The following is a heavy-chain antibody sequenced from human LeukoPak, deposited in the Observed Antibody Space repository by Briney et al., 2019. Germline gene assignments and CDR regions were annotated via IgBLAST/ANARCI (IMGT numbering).Heavy chain of an antibody. CDR3: ARDGQIAAAGGGFDY. Sequence: SETLSLTCTVSGYSISSGYYWGWIRQPPGKGLEWIGSIYHSGGTYYNPSLKSRVTISVDTSKNQFSLKLSSVTAADTAVYYCARDGQIAAAGGGFDYWGQGTLVTVSS. D-gene: IGHD6-13*01. V-gene: IGHV4-38-2*02. CDR1: GYSISSGYY. CDR2: IYHSGGT. J-gene: IGHJ4*02.